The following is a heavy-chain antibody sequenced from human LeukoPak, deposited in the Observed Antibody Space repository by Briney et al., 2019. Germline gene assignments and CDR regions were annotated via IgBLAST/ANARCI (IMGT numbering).Heavy chain of an antibody. CDR1: GYSFTSYW. CDR2: IYPGDSDT. J-gene: IGHJ4*02. Sequence: GESLKISFKGSGYSFTSYWIGWVRQMPGKGLEWMGIIYPGDSDTRYSPSFQGQVTISADKSISTAYLQWSSLKASDTAMYYCARPTLEGSGSYYEEAYYFDYWGQGTPVTVSS. CDR3: ARPTLEGSGSYYEEAYYFDY. V-gene: IGHV5-51*01. D-gene: IGHD3-10*01.